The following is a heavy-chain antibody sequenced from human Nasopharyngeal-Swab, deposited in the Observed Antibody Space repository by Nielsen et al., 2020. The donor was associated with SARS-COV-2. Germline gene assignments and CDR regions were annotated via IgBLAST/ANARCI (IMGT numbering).Heavy chain of an antibody. CDR2: IYYSGST. Sequence: SETLSLTCTVSGGSISSYYWSWIRQPPGKGLEWIGYIYYSGSTNYNPSLKSRVPISVDTSKNQFSLKLSSVTAADTAVYYCARGIGYSSSWYKASEFYYFDYWGQGTLVTVSS. CDR3: ARGIGYSSSWYKASEFYYFDY. V-gene: IGHV4-59*01. D-gene: IGHD6-13*01. CDR1: GGSISSYY. J-gene: IGHJ4*02.